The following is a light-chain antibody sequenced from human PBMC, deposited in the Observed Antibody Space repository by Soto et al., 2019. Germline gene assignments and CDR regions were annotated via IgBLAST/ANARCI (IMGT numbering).Light chain of an antibody. CDR2: RAS. CDR3: QQRDNWPWT. V-gene: IGKV3-15*01. Sequence: IVMTQSPATLSVSPGERATLSCRASQNIYSNVAWYQQRPGQAPRLLIYRASTRAPGIPARFSGSGSGTEFTLTISSLQSEDFTVYYCQQRDNWPWTFGQGTKLEIK. CDR1: QNIYSN. J-gene: IGKJ1*01.